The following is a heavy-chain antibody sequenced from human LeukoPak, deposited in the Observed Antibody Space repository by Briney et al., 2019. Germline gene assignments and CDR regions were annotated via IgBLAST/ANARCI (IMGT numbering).Heavy chain of an antibody. CDR2: IYASGST. V-gene: IGHV4-4*07. Sequence: SETLSLTCAVSGGSISSYYWNWIRQPAGKGLEWIGRIYASGSTNNPSLKRRVTMSLDTSKNQFSLKLSSVTAADTAVYYCARDIGYSVINWGQGTLVTVSS. D-gene: IGHD5/OR15-5a*01. J-gene: IGHJ4*02. CDR3: ARDIGYSVIN. CDR1: GGSISSYY.